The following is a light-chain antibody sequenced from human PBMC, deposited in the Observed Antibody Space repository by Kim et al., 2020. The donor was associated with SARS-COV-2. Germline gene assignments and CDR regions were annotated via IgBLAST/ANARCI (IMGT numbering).Light chain of an antibody. J-gene: IGKJ1*01. CDR3: QKYNSAPWT. Sequence: ASVGDRVTITCRASQDIANSLAWYQQKPGTGPKVLIYGASTLQSGVPSRFSGSGSGTEFTLTISSLQTEDVATYYCQKYNSAPWTFGPGTKVDIK. CDR2: GAS. CDR1: QDIANS. V-gene: IGKV1-27*01.